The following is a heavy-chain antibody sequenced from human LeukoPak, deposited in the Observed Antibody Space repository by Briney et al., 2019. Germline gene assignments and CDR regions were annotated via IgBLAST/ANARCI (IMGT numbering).Heavy chain of an antibody. J-gene: IGHJ4*02. CDR2: IYYSGST. V-gene: IGHV4-30-4*01. Sequence: SETLSLTCTVSGGSISSGDYYWSWIRQPPGKGLEWIGYIYYSGSTYYNPSLKSRVTISVDTSKYQFSLKLSSVTAADTAVYYCARVSDYLFDYWGQGTLVTVSS. CDR3: ARVSDYLFDY. D-gene: IGHD2/OR15-2a*01. CDR1: GGSISSGDYY.